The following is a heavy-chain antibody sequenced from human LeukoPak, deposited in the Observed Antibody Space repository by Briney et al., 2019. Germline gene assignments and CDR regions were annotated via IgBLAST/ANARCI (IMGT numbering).Heavy chain of an antibody. D-gene: IGHD3-22*01. V-gene: IGHV1-8*03. CDR1: GYTFTNYD. J-gene: IGHJ4*02. Sequence: GASVKVSCKASGYTFTNYDINWVRQATGQGLEWMGWMNPNSGNTGYAQKLQGRVTITRDTSIGTAYMELSSLRSDDTAVYYCARRSDYYDSSAYYYWGQGTLVTVSS. CDR2: MNPNSGNT. CDR3: ARRSDYYDSSAYYY.